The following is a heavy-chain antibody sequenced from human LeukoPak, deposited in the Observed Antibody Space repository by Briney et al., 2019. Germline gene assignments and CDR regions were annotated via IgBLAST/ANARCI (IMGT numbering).Heavy chain of an antibody. CDR1: GGSFSGYY. CDR3: ARDSSPLESGLDA. V-gene: IGHV4-34*09. D-gene: IGHD5-24*01. CDR2: IYYSGNT. J-gene: IGHJ6*02. Sequence: SETLSLTCAVYGGSFSGYYWSWIRQHPGKGLEWIGYIYYSGNTNYNPSLKSRVTISIDTSKNQFSLGLSSVTAADTAVYYCARDSSPLESGLDAWGQGTTVIVSS.